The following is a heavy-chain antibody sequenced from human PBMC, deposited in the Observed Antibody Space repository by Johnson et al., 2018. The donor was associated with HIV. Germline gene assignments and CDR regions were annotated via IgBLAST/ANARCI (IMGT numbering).Heavy chain of an antibody. CDR2: ISYDGSNK. D-gene: IGHD6-13*01. CDR3: ANNLQQLATKDAFDI. J-gene: IGHJ3*02. V-gene: IGHV3-30*04. CDR1: GFTFSSYA. Sequence: QVQVVESGGGVVQPGRSLRLSCAASGFTFSSYAMHWVRQAPGKGLEWVAVISYDGSNKYYADSVKGRFTISRDNSKNTLYLQMNSLRAEDKAVYYCANNLQQLATKDAFDIWGQGTMVTVSS.